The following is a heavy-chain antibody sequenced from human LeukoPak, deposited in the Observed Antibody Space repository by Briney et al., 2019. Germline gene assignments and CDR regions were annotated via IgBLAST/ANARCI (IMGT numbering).Heavy chain of an antibody. CDR1: EYSFTSYW. Sequence: GESLKISCKASEYSFTSYWIGWVRQMLGKGLEWVGNIQPGNPEIRYSPSFQGQVTLSADKSISTAYLQWSSLKASDTAMYYCARRHYYYDRSGFYYYFDTWGQGTQVTVTS. CDR2: IQPGNPEI. CDR3: ARRHYYYDRSGFYYYFDT. V-gene: IGHV5-51*01. D-gene: IGHD3-22*01. J-gene: IGHJ4*02.